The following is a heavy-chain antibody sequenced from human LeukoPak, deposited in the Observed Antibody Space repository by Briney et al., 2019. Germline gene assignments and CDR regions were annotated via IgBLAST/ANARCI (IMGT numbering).Heavy chain of an antibody. CDR3: ARDHSSGYYPYYFDY. CDR2: INPSGGST. V-gene: IGHV1-46*01. J-gene: IGHJ4*02. Sequence: ASVKVSCKASGYTFTSYYMHWVRQAPGQGLEWMGIINPSGGSTSYAQKFQGRVTMTRDTSTSTVYMELSSLRSEDTAVYYCARDHSSGYYPYYFDYWGQGTLVTVSS. CDR1: GYTFTSYY. D-gene: IGHD3-22*01.